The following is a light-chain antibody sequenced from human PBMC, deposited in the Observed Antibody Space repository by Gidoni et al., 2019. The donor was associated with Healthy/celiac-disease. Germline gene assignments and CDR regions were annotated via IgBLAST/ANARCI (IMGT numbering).Light chain of an antibody. CDR1: QSFSSY. V-gene: IGKV3-11*01. Sequence: EIVLPQSPAPLSLSPGERATLSCRASQSFSSYLAWYQQKPGQAPRLLIYDASNRATGIPARFSGSGCGTNFTLTISSLEAEDFAVYYCQQRSNWPITFGQGTRLEIK. CDR3: QQRSNWPIT. J-gene: IGKJ5*01. CDR2: DAS.